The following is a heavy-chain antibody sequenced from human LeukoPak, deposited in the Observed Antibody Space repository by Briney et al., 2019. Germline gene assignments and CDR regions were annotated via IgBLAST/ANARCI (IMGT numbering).Heavy chain of an antibody. J-gene: IGHJ4*02. CDR2: IYSDDST. CDR3: ARADYYDSSGYNDY. V-gene: IGHV3-53*04. Sequence: GGSLRLSCAASGFTVSSNYMSWVRQAPGKGLEWVSVIYSDDSTYYADSVKGRFTISRHNSKNTLYLQMNSLRAEDTAVYYCARADYYDSSGYNDYWGQGTLVTVSS. CDR1: GFTVSSNY. D-gene: IGHD3-22*01.